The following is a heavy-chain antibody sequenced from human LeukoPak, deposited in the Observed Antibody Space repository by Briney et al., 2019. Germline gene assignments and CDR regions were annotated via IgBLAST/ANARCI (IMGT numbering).Heavy chain of an antibody. Sequence: ASVKVSCKASGYTFTGYYMHWVRQAPGQGLEWMGWINPNSGGTNYAQKFQGRVTMTKDTSISTAYMELSRLRSDDTAVYYCASDWGLSQLEYCSNTNCYMGAFDIWGQGTMVTVSS. CDR1: GYTFTGYY. CDR2: INPNSGGT. V-gene: IGHV1-2*02. D-gene: IGHD2-2*02. J-gene: IGHJ3*02. CDR3: ASDWGLSQLEYCSNTNCYMGAFDI.